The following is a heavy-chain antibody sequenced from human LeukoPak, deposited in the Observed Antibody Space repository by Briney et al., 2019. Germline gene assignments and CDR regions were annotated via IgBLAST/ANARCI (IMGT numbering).Heavy chain of an antibody. V-gene: IGHV3-30*18. CDR3: AKDGGGDFDWYFDL. D-gene: IGHD4-17*01. CDR2: ISHDGSNK. J-gene: IGHJ2*01. Sequence: AGRSLRLSCAAPGFTFSSYGMHWVRQAPGKGLEWVAVISHDGSNKYYADSVKGRFTISRDNSKNTLYLQMNSLRAEDTAVYYCAKDGGGDFDWYFDLWGRGTLVTVSS. CDR1: GFTFSSYG.